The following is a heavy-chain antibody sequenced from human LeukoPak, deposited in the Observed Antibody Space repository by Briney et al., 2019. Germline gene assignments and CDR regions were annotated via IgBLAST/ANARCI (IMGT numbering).Heavy chain of an antibody. D-gene: IGHD2-15*01. CDR2: IWYDGSNK. CDR1: GFTFSSYG. CDR3: ARGYCSGGSCFNWFDP. J-gene: IGHJ5*02. Sequence: PGRSLRLSCAASGFTFSSYGMHWVRQAPGKGLEWVAVIWYDGSNKYYADSVKGRFTISRDNSKNTLYLQVNSLRAEDTAVYYCARGYCSGGSCFNWFDPWGQGTLVTVSS. V-gene: IGHV3-33*01.